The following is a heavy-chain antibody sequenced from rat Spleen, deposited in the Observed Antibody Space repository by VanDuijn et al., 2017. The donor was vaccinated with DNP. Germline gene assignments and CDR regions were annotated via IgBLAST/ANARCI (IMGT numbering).Heavy chain of an antibody. J-gene: IGHJ1*01. CDR2: ITSSGGST. Sequence: EVQLVESGGDLVQPGRSLKLSCVASGFTFNKYWMTWIRQVPGKGLEWVAAITSSGGSTYYPDSVKGRFTISRDNAKNTLYLQMNSLSSEDTATYYCARGSGTYYWYFDFWGPGTMVTVSS. CDR3: ARGSGTYYWYFDF. CDR1: GFTFNKYW. D-gene: IGHD5-1*01. V-gene: IGHV5-31*01.